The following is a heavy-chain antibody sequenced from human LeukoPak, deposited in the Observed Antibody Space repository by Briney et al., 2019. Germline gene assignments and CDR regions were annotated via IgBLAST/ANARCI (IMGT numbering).Heavy chain of an antibody. D-gene: IGHD6-19*01. Sequence: ASVKVSCKASGYSFTDYYMHWVRQAPGQGLEWMGWINPNSGGTNYAQKFQGRVTMTRDTSIRTAYMELSRLRSDDTAVYYCARDLFGGSSGSYYMDVWGKGTTVTVSS. CDR1: GYSFTDYY. V-gene: IGHV1-2*02. CDR2: INPNSGGT. CDR3: ARDLFGGSSGSYYMDV. J-gene: IGHJ6*03.